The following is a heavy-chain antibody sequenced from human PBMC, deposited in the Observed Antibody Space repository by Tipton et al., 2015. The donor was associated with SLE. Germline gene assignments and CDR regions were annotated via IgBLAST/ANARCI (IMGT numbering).Heavy chain of an antibody. V-gene: IGHV3-30*02. CDR1: GFTFGSYG. J-gene: IGHJ4*02. Sequence: SLRLSCAASGFTFGSYGMHWVRQAPGKGLEWVAFIRYDGSNKYYSDSVKGRFTISRDNSKNTLYLQMNSRRAEDTAVYYCAKDGRIAARPTLFDCWGQGTLVPVSS. CDR2: IRYDGSNK. D-gene: IGHD6-6*01. CDR3: AKDGRIAARPTLFDC.